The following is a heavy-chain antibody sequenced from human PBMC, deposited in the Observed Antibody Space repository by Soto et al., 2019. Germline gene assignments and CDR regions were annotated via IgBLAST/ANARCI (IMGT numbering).Heavy chain of an antibody. CDR3: TTDPLMIVVVISDY. D-gene: IGHD3-22*01. Sequence: GSLRLSCAASGFTFSSYAMSWVRQAPGKGLEWVSAISGSGGSTYYADSVKGRFTISRDNSKNTLYLQMNSLKTEDTAVYYCTTDPLMIVVVISDYWGQGTLVTVSS. CDR1: GFTFSSYA. J-gene: IGHJ4*02. CDR2: ISGSGGST. V-gene: IGHV3-23*01.